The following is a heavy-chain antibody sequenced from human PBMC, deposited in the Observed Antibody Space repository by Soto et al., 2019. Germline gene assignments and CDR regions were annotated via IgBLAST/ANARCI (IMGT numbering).Heavy chain of an antibody. D-gene: IGHD3-10*01. V-gene: IGHV3-30*18. CDR1: GFTFSNYC. J-gene: IGHJ4*01. Sequence: GGSLRLSCAASGFTFSNYCMHWVRQAPGKGLEWVAIISYDRNNKYYADSVKDRFTISRDNSKNMLSLQMNSLRPEDTAVYYCAKDGFMVRGVVPEYYFDSWGQGILVTVSS. CDR3: AKDGFMVRGVVPEYYFDS. CDR2: ISYDRNNK.